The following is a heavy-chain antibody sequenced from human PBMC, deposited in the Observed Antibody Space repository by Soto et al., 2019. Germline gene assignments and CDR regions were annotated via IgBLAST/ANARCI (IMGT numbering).Heavy chain of an antibody. J-gene: IGHJ6*02. CDR3: ARATIFGVVTPHYYYGMDV. D-gene: IGHD3-3*01. CDR1: GYTFTSYY. Sequence: GASVKVSCKASGYTFTSYYMHWVRQAPGQGLEWMGIINPSGGSTSYAQKFQGRVTMTRDTSTSTVYMELSSLRSEDTAVYCCARATIFGVVTPHYYYGMDVWGQGTTVTVSS. CDR2: INPSGGST. V-gene: IGHV1-46*01.